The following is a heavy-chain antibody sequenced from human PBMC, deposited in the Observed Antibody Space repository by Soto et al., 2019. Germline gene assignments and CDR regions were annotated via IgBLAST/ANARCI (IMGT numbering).Heavy chain of an antibody. CDR3: ATFDYSNYYYYYGMYV. V-gene: IGHV1-24*01. CDR1: GYTLTELS. D-gene: IGHD4-4*01. J-gene: IGHJ6*02. Sequence: ASVKVSCKVSGYTLTELSMHWVRQAPGRGLEWMGGFDPEDGETIYAQKFQGRVTMTEDTSTDTAYMELSSLRSEDTAVYYCATFDYSNYYYYYGMYVWGQGTTVTVSS. CDR2: FDPEDGET.